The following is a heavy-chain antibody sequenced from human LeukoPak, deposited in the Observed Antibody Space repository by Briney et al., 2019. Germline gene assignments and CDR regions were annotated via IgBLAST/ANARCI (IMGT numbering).Heavy chain of an antibody. J-gene: IGHJ6*03. CDR3: ASAIVVVPAAKRYYMDV. CDR1: GYSISSGYY. Sequence: SSETLSLTCAVSGYSISSGYYWGWIRQPPGKGLEWIGSIYHSGSTYYNPSLKSRVTISVGTSKNQFSLKLSPVTAADTAVYYCASAIVVVPAAKRYYMDVWGKGTTVTVSS. CDR2: IYHSGST. D-gene: IGHD2-2*01. V-gene: IGHV4-38-2*01.